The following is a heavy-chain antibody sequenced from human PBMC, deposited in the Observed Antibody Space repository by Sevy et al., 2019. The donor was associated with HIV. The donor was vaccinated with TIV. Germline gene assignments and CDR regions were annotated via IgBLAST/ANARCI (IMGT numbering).Heavy chain of an antibody. CDR3: ARDLRVATASGGMDV. V-gene: IGHV3-53*01. J-gene: IGHJ6*02. CDR1: GFTVSSNF. Sequence: GGSLRLSCVAYGFTVSSNFMTWVRQAPGKVLEWVSIIYSGGDTYYADSVKGRFTISRDNSKNTLYLQMNILRAEDTAVYYCARDLRVATASGGMDVWGQGTTVTVSS. CDR2: IYSGGDT. D-gene: IGHD6-13*01.